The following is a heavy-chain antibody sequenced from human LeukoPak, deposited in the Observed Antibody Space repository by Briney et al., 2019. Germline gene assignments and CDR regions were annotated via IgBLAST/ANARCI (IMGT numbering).Heavy chain of an antibody. J-gene: IGHJ4*02. D-gene: IGHD6-19*01. CDR3: ARGSSSGWYPPFDY. V-gene: IGHV3-21*01. CDR2: ISSSSSYI. CDR1: GFTFSSYS. Sequence: GGSLRLSCAASGFTFSSYSMNWVRQAPGKGLEWVSSISSSSSYIYYADSVKGRFTISRDNAKNSLYLQMNSLRAEDTAVYYCARGSSSGWYPPFDYWGQGTLVTVSS.